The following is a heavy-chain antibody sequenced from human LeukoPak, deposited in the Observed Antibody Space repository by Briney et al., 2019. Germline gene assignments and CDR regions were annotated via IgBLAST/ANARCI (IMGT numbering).Heavy chain of an antibody. CDR2: ISSSSSYI. CDR1: GFTFSSYS. J-gene: IGHJ4*02. D-gene: IGHD1-26*01. CDR3: ASPSSGSYALDY. V-gene: IGHV3-21*01. Sequence: GGSLRLSCAASGFTFSSYSMNWVRQAPGKGLGWVSCISSSSSYIHYADSVKGRFTISRDNAKNSLYLQMNSLRAEDTVVYYCASPSSGSYALDYWGQGTLVTVPS.